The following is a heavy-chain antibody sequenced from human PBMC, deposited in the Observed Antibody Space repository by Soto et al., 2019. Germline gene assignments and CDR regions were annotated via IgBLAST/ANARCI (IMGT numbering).Heavy chain of an antibody. CDR3: ARNVPIYDFWSGYNVEDYYYGMDV. V-gene: IGHV3-30-3*01. CDR1: GFTFSTYA. CDR2: VSYDGSNK. D-gene: IGHD3-3*01. Sequence: QVQLVESGGGVVQPGRSLRLSCAASGFTFSTYAIHLVRQAPVKGLEWVAVVSYDGSNKYYADSVKGRFTISRDNSKNTLYLQMDSLRAEDTAVYYCARNVPIYDFWSGYNVEDYYYGMDVWGQGTTVTVSS. J-gene: IGHJ6*02.